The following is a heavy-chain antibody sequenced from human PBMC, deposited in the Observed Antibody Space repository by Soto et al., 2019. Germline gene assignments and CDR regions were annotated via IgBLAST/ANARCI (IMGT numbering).Heavy chain of an antibody. CDR3: ARGFICGDADWFDP. Sequence: QVQLVQSGAEVKKPGASVTVSCKASGYTFTSYAMHWVRQAPGQRLEWMGWINAGNGNTKYSQKFQGRVTITRDTSASTAYRELSSLRSEDTAVYYCARGFICGDADWFDPWGQGTLVTVSS. D-gene: IGHD2-21*01. J-gene: IGHJ5*02. CDR1: GYTFTSYA. V-gene: IGHV1-3*01. CDR2: INAGNGNT.